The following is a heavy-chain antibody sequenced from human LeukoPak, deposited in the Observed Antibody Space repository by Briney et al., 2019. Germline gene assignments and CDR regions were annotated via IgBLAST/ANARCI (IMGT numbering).Heavy chain of an antibody. D-gene: IGHD1-26*01. CDR1: GGSISSYY. V-gene: IGHV4-59*01. CDR2: IYYSGST. Sequence: PSETLSLTCTVSGGSISSYYWSWIRQPPGKGLEWIGYIYYSGSTNYNPSLKSRVTISVDTSKNQFSLKLSSATAADTAVYYCARGGVGATSTDPWGQGTQVTVSS. J-gene: IGHJ5*02. CDR3: ARGGVGATSTDP.